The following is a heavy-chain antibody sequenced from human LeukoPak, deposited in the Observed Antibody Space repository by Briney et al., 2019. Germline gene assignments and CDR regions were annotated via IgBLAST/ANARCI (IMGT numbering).Heavy chain of an antibody. Sequence: GGSLRLSCAASGFTFSSYWMNWARQAPGKGLEWVASINHNGNVNYYVDSVKGRFTISRDNAKNSLYLQMSNLRAEDTAVYFCAKDRSPFDLWGRGTLVTVSS. V-gene: IGHV3-7*03. J-gene: IGHJ2*01. CDR2: INHNGNVN. CDR1: GFTFSSYW. CDR3: AKDRSPFDL.